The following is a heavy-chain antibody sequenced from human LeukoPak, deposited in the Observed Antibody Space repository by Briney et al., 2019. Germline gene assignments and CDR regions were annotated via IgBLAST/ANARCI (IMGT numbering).Heavy chain of an antibody. D-gene: IGHD4-23*01. CDR1: GFTFSSYA. J-gene: IGHJ2*01. CDR3: ARGLDGNSIWYFDL. V-gene: IGHV3-48*01. Sequence: GGSLRLSCAASGFTFSSYAMSWVRQAPGKGLEWVSYISSTSDTIYYGDSGRGRFAISRGNAKNSLYLQMNSLRVEDTAVYYCARGLDGNSIWYFDLWGRGTLVTVSS. CDR2: ISSTSDTI.